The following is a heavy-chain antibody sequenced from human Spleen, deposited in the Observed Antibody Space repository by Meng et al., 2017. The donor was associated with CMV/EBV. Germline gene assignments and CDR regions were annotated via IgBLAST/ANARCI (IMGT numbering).Heavy chain of an antibody. CDR1: GYTFTSYG. V-gene: IGHV1-18*01. Sequence: ASVKVSCKASGYTFTSYGISWVRQAPGQGLEWMGWISAYNGNTNYAQKFQGRVTMTRDTSINTAYLELSSLSSEDTAVYYCARWVWSGSGWFDPWGQGTLVTVSS. CDR2: ISAYNGNT. D-gene: IGHD3-3*01. J-gene: IGHJ5*02. CDR3: ARWVWSGSGWFDP.